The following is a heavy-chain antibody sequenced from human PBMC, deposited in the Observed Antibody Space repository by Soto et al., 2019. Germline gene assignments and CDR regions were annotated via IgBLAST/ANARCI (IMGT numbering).Heavy chain of an antibody. J-gene: IGHJ4*02. CDR3: ARAGYCSGGTCFHGNCDY. CDR2: INPNGGST. V-gene: IGHV1-46*01. CDR1: GYTFTTYY. D-gene: IGHD2-15*01. Sequence: QVQLVQSGAEVKRPGASVKDSCKASGYTFTTYYMHWVRQAPGQGLEWLGIINPNGGSTTYAQKFQGRVTMTRDTSTSTVYLELSSLRSEDTAVYYCARAGYCSGGTCFHGNCDYWGQGTLVTVSA.